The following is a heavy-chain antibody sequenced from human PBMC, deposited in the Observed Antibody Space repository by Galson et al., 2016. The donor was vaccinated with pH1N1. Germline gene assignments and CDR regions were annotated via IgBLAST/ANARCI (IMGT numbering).Heavy chain of an antibody. J-gene: IGHJ3*02. V-gene: IGHV6-1*01. Sequence: CAISGDSVSSHSATWNWIRQSPSRGLEWLGRTYYRSKCYNDYAESVKSRIIISSDTSKNQLSLQLNSVTPADTAVYYCARGVIDYDFWSGYQDHAAFDIWGQGTMVIVSS. CDR2: TYYRSKCYN. D-gene: IGHD3-3*01. CDR3: ARGVIDYDFWSGYQDHAAFDI. CDR1: GDSVSSHSAT.